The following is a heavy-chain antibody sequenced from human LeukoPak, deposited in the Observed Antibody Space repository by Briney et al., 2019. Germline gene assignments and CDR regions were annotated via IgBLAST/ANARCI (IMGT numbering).Heavy chain of an antibody. CDR3: ARRLD. CDR2: ISYDGSNK. J-gene: IGHJ4*02. Sequence: GGSLRLSCAASGFTFSSYAMHWVRQAPGKGPEWVAVISYDGSNKYYADSVKGRFTISRDNSKNTLYLQMNSLRAEDTAVYYCARRLDWGQGTLVTVSS. D-gene: IGHD3-9*01. V-gene: IGHV3-30-3*01. CDR1: GFTFSSYA.